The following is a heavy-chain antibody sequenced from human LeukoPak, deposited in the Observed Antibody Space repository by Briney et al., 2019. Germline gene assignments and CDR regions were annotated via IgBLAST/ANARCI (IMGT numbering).Heavy chain of an antibody. Sequence: PGGSLRLSCAASGFTFSSYWMYWVRQAPGKGLVWVSGINSDGSTTTYADSVKGRFTISRDNSKDTLSLQMNSLRAEDTAVYYCAKISWDGRGTFYWGQGTLVTVSS. D-gene: IGHD2-15*01. CDR1: GFTFSSYW. J-gene: IGHJ4*02. CDR3: AKISWDGRGTFY. CDR2: INSDGSTT. V-gene: IGHV3-74*01.